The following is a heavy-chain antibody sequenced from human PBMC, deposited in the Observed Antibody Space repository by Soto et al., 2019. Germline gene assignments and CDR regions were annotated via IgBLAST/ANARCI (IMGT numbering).Heavy chain of an antibody. CDR3: ARARGKQQLARPVDY. V-gene: IGHV1-2*02. CDR1: GYTFTCYY. Sequence: QVQLVQSGAEVKKPGASVKVSCKAYGYTFTCYYMHWVRQAPGQGLGWMGWINPNSGGTNYAQKFQGRVTMTRDTSISTAYMELSRLRSDDTDVYFCARARGKQQLARPVDYWGQGTLVTVSS. D-gene: IGHD6-13*01. CDR2: INPNSGGT. J-gene: IGHJ4*02.